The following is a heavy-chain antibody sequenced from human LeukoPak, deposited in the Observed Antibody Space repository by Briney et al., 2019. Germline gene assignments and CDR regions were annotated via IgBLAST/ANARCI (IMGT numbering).Heavy chain of an antibody. V-gene: IGHV4-30-4*08. D-gene: IGHD6-13*01. CDR3: ARVTGYSSSWYSVDY. J-gene: IGHJ4*02. CDR1: GGSIGSGDYY. Sequence: SQTLSLTCTVSGGSIGSGDYYWSWTRQPPGKGLEWIGYIYYSGSTYYNPSLKSRVTISVDTSKNQFSLKLSSVTAADTAVYYCARVTGYSSSWYSVDYWGQGTLVTASS. CDR2: IYYSGST.